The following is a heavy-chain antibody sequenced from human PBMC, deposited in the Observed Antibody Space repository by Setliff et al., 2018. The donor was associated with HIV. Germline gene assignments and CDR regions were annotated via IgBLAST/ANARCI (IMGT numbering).Heavy chain of an antibody. D-gene: IGHD5-12*01. CDR1: GGSVSDTSYY. CDR3: ARLGDSGYDFWGYFDY. J-gene: IGHJ4*02. CDR2: VYYSGGT. Sequence: SETLSLTCTVSGGSVSDTSYYWGWIRQPPGKGLEWLANVYYSGGTYYNPSLNSRVTISVDTSRNQFSLKLTSVTAADTALYFCARLGDSGYDFWGYFDYWGQGKLVTVSS. V-gene: IGHV4-39*01.